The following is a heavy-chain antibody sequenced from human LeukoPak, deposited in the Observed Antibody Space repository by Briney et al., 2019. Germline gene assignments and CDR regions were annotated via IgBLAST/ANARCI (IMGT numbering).Heavy chain of an antibody. CDR1: GYRFTSYW. Sequence: GESLKISFKGSGYRFTSYWIGWVRPMPGKGLEWVGIIYPGDSDTRYSPSFQGQVTISADKSISTAYLQWSSLKASDTAMYYCARRGGIESAAGDYWGQGTLVTVSS. D-gene: IGHD6-13*01. J-gene: IGHJ4*02. V-gene: IGHV5-51*01. CDR3: ARRGGIESAAGDY. CDR2: IYPGDSDT.